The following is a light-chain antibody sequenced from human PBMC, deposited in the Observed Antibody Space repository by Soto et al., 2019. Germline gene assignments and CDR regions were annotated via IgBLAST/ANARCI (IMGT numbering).Light chain of an antibody. CDR2: LNNDGSH. CDR1: SGHSSYA. J-gene: IGLJ2*01. CDR3: QTWGTGFQV. V-gene: IGLV4-69*01. Sequence: QSALTQSPSASASLGASVKLTCTLSSGHSSYAIAWHQKQPGKGPRYLMDLNNDGSHSKGDGIPDRFSGSSSGAERYLIISSLQSEDEADYYCQTWGTGFQVFGGGTKLTVL.